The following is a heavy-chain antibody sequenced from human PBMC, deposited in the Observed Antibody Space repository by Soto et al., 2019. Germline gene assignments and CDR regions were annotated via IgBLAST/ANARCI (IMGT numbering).Heavy chain of an antibody. CDR3: AKDGYGDPNWFDP. V-gene: IGHV3-23*01. CDR2: ISGSGGST. J-gene: IGHJ5*02. CDR1: GFRFSSYG. D-gene: IGHD4-17*01. Sequence: GGSLRLSCRTSGFRFSSYGMHWVRQAPGKGLEWVSAISGSGGSTYYADSVKGRFTISRDNSKNTLYLQMNSLRAEDTAVYYCAKDGYGDPNWFDPWGQGTLVTVSS.